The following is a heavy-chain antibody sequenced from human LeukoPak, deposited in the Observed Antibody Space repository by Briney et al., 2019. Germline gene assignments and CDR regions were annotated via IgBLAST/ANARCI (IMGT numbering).Heavy chain of an antibody. V-gene: IGHV4-4*07. D-gene: IGHD5-18*01. Sequence: SETLSLTCTVSGGSISSYYWSWIRQPAGKGLEWIGRIYTIGSTNYNPSLKSRVTMSVDTSKNQFCMKLSSVPAAGTGVYYCARDIRGYSYGYSFDYWGQGTLVTVSS. CDR3: ARDIRGYSYGYSFDY. CDR1: GGSISSYY. CDR2: IYTIGST. J-gene: IGHJ4*02.